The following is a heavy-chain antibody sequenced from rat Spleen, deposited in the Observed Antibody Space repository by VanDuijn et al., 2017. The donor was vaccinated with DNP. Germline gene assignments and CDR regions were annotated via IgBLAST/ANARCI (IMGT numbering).Heavy chain of an antibody. CDR1: GFTFSDSA. D-gene: IGHD1-2*01. V-gene: IGHV5S10*01. CDR3: ATHGSISTISTGAMDV. Sequence: EVQLVESGGGVVQPGNSLKLSCAASGFTFSDSAMAWVRQSPKKGLEWVATIIYDGSHTFYRDSVQGRFTISRDNAKTTLYLQMDSLRSEDTATYYCATHGSISTISTGAMDVWGQGTSVTVSS. J-gene: IGHJ4*01. CDR2: IIYDGSHT.